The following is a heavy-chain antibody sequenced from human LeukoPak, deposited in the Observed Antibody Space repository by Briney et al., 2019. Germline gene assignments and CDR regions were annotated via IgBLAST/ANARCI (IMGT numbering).Heavy chain of an antibody. D-gene: IGHD6-19*01. V-gene: IGHV3-21*01. J-gene: IGHJ4*02. CDR1: GFTFTSYG. Sequence: KSRGSLRLSCAASGFTFTSYGMTWVRQAPGKGLEWVSSISHSSSYIYYADSVKGRFTISRDNAKNSLYLQMNSLRAEDTAVYYCTRGAGTGWRFDSWGQGTLLTVSS. CDR3: TRGAGTGWRFDS. CDR2: ISHSSSYI.